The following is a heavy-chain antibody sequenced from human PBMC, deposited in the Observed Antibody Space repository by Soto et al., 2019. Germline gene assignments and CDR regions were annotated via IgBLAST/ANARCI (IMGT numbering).Heavy chain of an antibody. CDR2: IGSTRNTT. CDR3: ARALRWRDF. CDR1: GFTFTSFS. J-gene: IGHJ4*02. Sequence: EVQLVESGGGLVQPGGSLRLSCAGSGFTFTSFSMSWVRQAPGKGLEWVSYIGSTRNTTYYSDSVKGRFTISRDNAKNSLYPPMNSLGAEDTASYYCARALRWRDFGGQGTLVTVSS. V-gene: IGHV3-48*01. D-gene: IGHD2-15*01.